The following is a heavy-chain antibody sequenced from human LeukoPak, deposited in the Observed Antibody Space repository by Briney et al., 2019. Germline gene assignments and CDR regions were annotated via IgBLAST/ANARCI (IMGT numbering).Heavy chain of an antibody. J-gene: IGHJ4*02. CDR2: MHYSGST. Sequence: SETLSLTCTVSGGSISSSSYYWGWIRQPPGKGLEWIGSMHYSGSTYCNPSLKSRVTISLDTSKNQFSLKLSSVTAADTAVYYCARVKQQLVWGQGTLVTVSS. CDR1: GGSISSSSYY. V-gene: IGHV4-39*07. CDR3: ARVKQQLV. D-gene: IGHD6-13*01.